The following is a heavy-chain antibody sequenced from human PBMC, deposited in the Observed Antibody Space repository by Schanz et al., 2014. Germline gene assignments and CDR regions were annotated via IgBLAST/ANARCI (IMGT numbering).Heavy chain of an antibody. CDR1: GFTFSSYA. CDR2: LSGSGGST. D-gene: IGHD3-9*01. Sequence: EVQLLESGGGLEQPGGSLRLSCAASGFTFSSYAMSWVRQAPGKGLEWVSALSGSGGSTYYADSVKGRFTISRDNSKNTLYLQMTSLRAEDTAVYYCAKQIHYDIWTGTRNWGQGTLVTVSS. V-gene: IGHV3-23*01. J-gene: IGHJ4*02. CDR3: AKQIHYDIWTGTRN.